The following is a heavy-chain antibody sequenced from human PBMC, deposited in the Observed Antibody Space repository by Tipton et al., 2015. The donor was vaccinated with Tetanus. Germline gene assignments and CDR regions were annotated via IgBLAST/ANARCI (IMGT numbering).Heavy chain of an antibody. CDR1: GYTFGGQY. J-gene: IGHJ6*02. CDR3: ARDWGDYIYYAMDD. CDR2: IDPNSGLT. V-gene: IGHV1-2*02. Sequence: QLVQSGAEVKRPGASVKVSCKASGYTFGGQYMYWVRQAPGQGLEWMGWIDPNSGLTNYAQKFQGRVTMTRDTSISTAYMELSSLTSDDTAVYFCARDWGDYIYYAMDDWGPGTTVAVSS. D-gene: IGHD2-21*01.